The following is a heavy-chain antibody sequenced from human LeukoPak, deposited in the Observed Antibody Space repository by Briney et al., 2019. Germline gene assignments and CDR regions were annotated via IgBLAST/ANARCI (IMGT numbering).Heavy chain of an antibody. CDR1: GYTFTGYY. CDR2: ISAYNGNT. V-gene: IGHV1-18*04. J-gene: IGHJ6*02. CDR3: ARAPVYYYGMDV. Sequence: ASVKVSCKASGYTFTGYYLHWVRRAPGQGLEWMGWISAYNGNTNYAQKLQGRVTMTTDTSTSTAYMELRSLRSDDTAVYYCARAPVYYYGMDVWGQGTTVTVSS.